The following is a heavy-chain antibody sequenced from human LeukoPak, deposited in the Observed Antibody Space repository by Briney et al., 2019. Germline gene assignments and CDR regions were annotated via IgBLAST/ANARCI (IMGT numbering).Heavy chain of an antibody. J-gene: IGHJ3*02. CDR2: IIPIFGTA. D-gene: IGHD4-23*01. V-gene: IGHV1-69*13. CDR3: ARDSGGYGGNPPFDI. CDR1: GGTFSSYA. Sequence: ASVTVSCTASGGTFSSYAISWVRQAPGQGLEWMGGIIPIFGTANYAQKFQGRVTITADESTSTAYMELCSLRSEDTAVYYCARDSGGYGGNPPFDIWGQGTMVTVSS.